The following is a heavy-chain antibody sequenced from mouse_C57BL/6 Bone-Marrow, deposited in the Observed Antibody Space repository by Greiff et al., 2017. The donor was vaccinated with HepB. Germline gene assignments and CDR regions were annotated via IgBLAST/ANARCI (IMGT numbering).Heavy chain of an antibody. V-gene: IGHV1-53*01. CDR1: GYTFTSYW. CDR3: ARRGYYGSSYTSYWYFDV. CDR2: INPSNGGT. D-gene: IGHD1-1*01. J-gene: IGHJ1*03. Sequence: QVQLQQPGTELVKPGASVKLSCKASGYTFTSYWMHWVKQRPGQGLEWIGNINPSNGGTNYNEKFKSKATLTVDKSSSTAYMQLSSLTSEDSAVYYCARRGYYGSSYTSYWYFDVWGTGTTVTVSS.